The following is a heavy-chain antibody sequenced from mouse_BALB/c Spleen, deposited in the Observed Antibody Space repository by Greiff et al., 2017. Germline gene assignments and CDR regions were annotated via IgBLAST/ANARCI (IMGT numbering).Heavy chain of an antibody. J-gene: IGHJ3*01. CDR3: ARRGGSSYGWFAY. D-gene: IGHD1-1*01. V-gene: IGHV1-7*01. CDR2: INPSTGYT. CDR1: GYTFTSYW. Sequence: VQLVESGAELAKPGASVKMSCKASGYTFTSYWMHWVKQRPGQGLEWIGYINPSTGYTEYNQKFKDKATLTADKSSSTAYMQLSSLTSEDSAVYYCARRGGSSYGWFAYWGQGTLVTVSA.